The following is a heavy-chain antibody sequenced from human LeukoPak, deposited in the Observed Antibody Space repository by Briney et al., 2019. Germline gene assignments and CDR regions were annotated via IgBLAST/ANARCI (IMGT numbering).Heavy chain of an antibody. J-gene: IGHJ3*02. D-gene: IGHD3-22*01. V-gene: IGHV3-23*01. CDR3: AKDYEPWDSIKGAFDI. CDR2: ISGSGGST. CDR1: GFTFSSYA. Sequence: PGGSLRLSCAASGFTFSSYAMSWVRQAPGKGLEWVSAISGSGGSTYYADSVKGRFTISRDNSKNTLYLQMNSLRAEDTAVYYCAKDYEPWDSIKGAFDIWGQGTMVTVSS.